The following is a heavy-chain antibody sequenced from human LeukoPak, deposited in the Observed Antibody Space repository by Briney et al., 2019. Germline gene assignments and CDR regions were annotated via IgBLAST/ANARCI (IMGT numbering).Heavy chain of an antibody. V-gene: IGHV1-24*01. J-gene: IGHJ4*02. CDR2: FDPEDGET. CDR1: GYTLTELP. D-gene: IGHD1-20*01. CDR3: ATDRMYNWNDGGLDY. Sequence: ASVKVSCKVSGYTLTELPMHWVRQAPGKGLEWMGGFDPEDGETIYAQKFQGRVTMTEDTSTDTAYMELSSLRSEDTAVYYCATDRMYNWNDGGLDYWGQGTLVTVSS.